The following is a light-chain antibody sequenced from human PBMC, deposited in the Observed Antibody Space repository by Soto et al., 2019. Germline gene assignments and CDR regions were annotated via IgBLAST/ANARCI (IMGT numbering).Light chain of an antibody. CDR3: LQSDGSYT. V-gene: IGKV3-20*01. CDR2: GAS. CDR1: QSISSSF. J-gene: IGKJ2*01. Sequence: EIVLTQSPGTLSLSPGERATLSCRASQSISSSFLAWYQQKPGQAPRLLIYGASSRAIGIPDRFSGSGSGTDFTLTINRLEPEDFAVYYCLQSDGSYTFGQGTKLEIK.